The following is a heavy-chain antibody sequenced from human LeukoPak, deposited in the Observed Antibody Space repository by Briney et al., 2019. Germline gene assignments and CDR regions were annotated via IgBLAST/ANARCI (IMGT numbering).Heavy chain of an antibody. V-gene: IGHV1-69*05. Sequence: WASVKVSCKASGGTFSSYAISWMRQAPGQGLEWMGRIIPIFGTANYAQKFPGRVTITTDESTSTAYMELSSLRSEDTAVYYCARGNPTRITVNEPYYYYYYMDVWGKGTTVTVSS. J-gene: IGHJ6*03. CDR1: GGTFSSYA. CDR2: IIPIFGTA. D-gene: IGHD4-11*01. CDR3: ARGNPTRITVNEPYYYYYYMDV.